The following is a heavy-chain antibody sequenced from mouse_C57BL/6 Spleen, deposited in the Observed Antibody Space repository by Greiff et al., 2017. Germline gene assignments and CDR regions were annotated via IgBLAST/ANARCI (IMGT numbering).Heavy chain of an antibody. CDR1: GYTFTDYN. CDR2: INPNNGGT. V-gene: IGHV1-22*01. CDR3: ARKGILYYAMDY. J-gene: IGHJ4*01. Sequence: VHVKQSGPELVKPGASVKMSCKASGYTFTDYNMHWVKQSHGKSLEWIGYINPNNGGTSYNQKFKGKATLTVNKSSSTAYMELRSLTSEDSAVXYCARKGILYYAMDYWGQGTSVTVSS.